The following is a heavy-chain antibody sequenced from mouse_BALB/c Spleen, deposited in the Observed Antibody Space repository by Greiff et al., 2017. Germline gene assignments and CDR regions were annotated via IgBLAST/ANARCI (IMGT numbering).Heavy chain of an antibody. D-gene: IGHD2-3*01. CDR3: ARDRGYYVSMDY. Sequence: DVMLVESGGGLVQPGGSLKLSCAASGFTFSSYGMSWVRQTPDKRLELVATINSNGGSTYYPDSVKGRFTISRDNAKNTLYLQMSSLKSEDTAMYYCARDRGYYVSMDYWGQGTSVTVSS. V-gene: IGHV5-6-3*01. J-gene: IGHJ4*01. CDR1: GFTFSSYG. CDR2: INSNGGST.